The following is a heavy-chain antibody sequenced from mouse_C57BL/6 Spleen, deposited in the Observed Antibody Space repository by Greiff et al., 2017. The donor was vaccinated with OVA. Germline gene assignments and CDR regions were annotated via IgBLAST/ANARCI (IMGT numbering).Heavy chain of an antibody. V-gene: IGHV1-39*01. D-gene: IGHD1-1*01. CDR1: GYSFTDYN. J-gene: IGHJ4*01. CDR2: INPNYGTT. CDR3: ARWDYYGSSYAMDY. Sequence: VKPGASVKISCKASGYSFTDYNMNWVKQSNGKSLEWIGVINPNYGTTSYNQKFKGKATLTVDQSSSTAYMQLNSLTSEDSAVYYCARWDYYGSSYAMDYWGQGTSVTVSS.